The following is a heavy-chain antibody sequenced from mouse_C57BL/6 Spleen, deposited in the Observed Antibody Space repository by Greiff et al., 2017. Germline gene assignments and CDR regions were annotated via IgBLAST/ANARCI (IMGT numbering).Heavy chain of an antibody. V-gene: IGHV1-81*01. J-gene: IGHJ3*01. CDR3: ASSECMVKGFAY. D-gene: IGHD2-2*01. CDR1: GYTFTSYG. CDR2: IYPRSGNT. Sequence: QVQLQQSGAELARPGASVKLSCKASGYTFTSYGISWVKQRTGQGLEWIGEIYPRSGNTYYNEKFKGKATLTADKSSSTAYMDLRSLTSEDSAVYFCASSECMVKGFAYWGQGTLVTVSA.